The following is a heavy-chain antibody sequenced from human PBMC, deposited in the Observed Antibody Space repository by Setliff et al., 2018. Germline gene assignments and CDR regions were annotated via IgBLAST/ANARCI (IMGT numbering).Heavy chain of an antibody. Sequence: PGGSLRLSCTASGLSYINDWVSWVRQAPGKGPEWVANIKENGSEKYYVDSVKGRFTISRDNAKNSLHLQMNSLRAEDTAVYYCASGDWFYFDCWGQGTLVTVSS. CDR2: IKENGSEK. V-gene: IGHV3-7*01. CDR1: GLSYINDW. D-gene: IGHD2-21*01. CDR3: ASGDWFYFDC. J-gene: IGHJ4*02.